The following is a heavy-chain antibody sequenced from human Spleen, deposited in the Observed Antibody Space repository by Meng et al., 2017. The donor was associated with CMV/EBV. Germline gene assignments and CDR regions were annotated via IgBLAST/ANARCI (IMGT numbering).Heavy chain of an antibody. CDR1: GFTFRSHW. J-gene: IGHJ4*02. CDR3: AKDTLSHRGAFDY. V-gene: IGHV3-9*01. CDR2: ISWNSGSI. Sequence: SLKISCVASGFTFRSHWMHWVRQTPGKSLEWVSGISWNSGSIGYADSVKGRFTISRDNAKNSLYLQMNSLRAEDTALYYCAKDTLSHRGAFDYWGQGTLVTVSS. D-gene: IGHD4/OR15-4a*01.